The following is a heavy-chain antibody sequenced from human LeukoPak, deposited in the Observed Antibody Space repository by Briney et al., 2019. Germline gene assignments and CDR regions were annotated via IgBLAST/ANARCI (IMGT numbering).Heavy chain of an antibody. J-gene: IGHJ4*02. D-gene: IGHD6-19*01. CDR3: AARPPRAVAGPFDY. V-gene: IGHV3-23*01. CDR1: GFSFSSYA. Sequence: PGGSLRLSCAASGFSFSSYAMGWVRQAPGKGLEWVSTISGTGSSTYYADSVKGRFTISRDSSKNTLYLQMNSLRPEDTAVDYCAARPPRAVAGPFDYWGQGTLVTVSS. CDR2: ISGTGSST.